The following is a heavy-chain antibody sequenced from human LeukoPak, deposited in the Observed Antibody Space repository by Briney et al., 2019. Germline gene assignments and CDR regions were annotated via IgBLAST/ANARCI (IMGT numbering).Heavy chain of an antibody. CDR1: GYTFISYG. Sequence: ASVKVSCKASGYTFISYGISWVRQAPGQGLEWMGGIIPIFGTANYAQKFQGRVTITADESTSTAYMELSSLRSEDTAAYYCARALLTTVTPYAFDIWGQGTMDTVSS. CDR3: ARALLTTVTPYAFDI. V-gene: IGHV1-69*13. CDR2: IIPIFGTA. J-gene: IGHJ3*02. D-gene: IGHD4-17*01.